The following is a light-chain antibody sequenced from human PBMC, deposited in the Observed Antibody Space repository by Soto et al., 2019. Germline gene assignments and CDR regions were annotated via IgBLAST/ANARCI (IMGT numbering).Light chain of an antibody. CDR1: QNISNW. J-gene: IGKJ2*01. V-gene: IGKV1-5*01. CDR2: DAS. CDR3: QQYYTLYT. Sequence: DLQMTQSPSTLSASVGDRVTITCRASQNISNWLAWYQQRPGRAPNLLIHDASTLESGVPSRFIGSGSVTEFTLTISSLQPDDFATYYCQQYYTLYTFGQGTKLEIK.